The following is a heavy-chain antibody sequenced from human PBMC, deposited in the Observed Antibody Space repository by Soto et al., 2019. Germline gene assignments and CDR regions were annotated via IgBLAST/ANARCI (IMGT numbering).Heavy chain of an antibody. CDR1: GFTFSDYY. CDR3: AGGYCTNGVCYKGILDY. CDR2: ISSSGSTI. Sequence: PGGSLRLSCAASGFTFSDYYMSWIRQAPGKGLEWVSYISSSGSTIYYADSVKGRFTISRDNAKNSLYLQMNSLRAEDTAVYYCAGGYCTNGVCYKGILDYWGQGTLVTVSS. D-gene: IGHD2-8*01. V-gene: IGHV3-11*01. J-gene: IGHJ4*02.